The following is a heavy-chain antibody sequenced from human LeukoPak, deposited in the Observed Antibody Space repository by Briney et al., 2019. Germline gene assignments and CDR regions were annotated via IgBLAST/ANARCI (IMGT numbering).Heavy chain of an antibody. Sequence: KSSETLSLTCAVYGGSFSGYYWSWIRQPPGKGLEWIGEINHSGSTNYNPSLESRVTISVDTSKNQFSLKLSSVTAADTAVYYCASGRYYYDSSGYYSFDYWGQGTLVTVSS. V-gene: IGHV4-34*01. CDR1: GGSFSGYY. CDR2: INHSGST. CDR3: ASGRYYYDSSGYYSFDY. J-gene: IGHJ4*02. D-gene: IGHD3-22*01.